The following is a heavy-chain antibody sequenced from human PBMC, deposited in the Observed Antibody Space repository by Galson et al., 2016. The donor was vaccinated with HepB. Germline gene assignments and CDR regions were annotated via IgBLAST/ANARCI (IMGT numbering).Heavy chain of an antibody. V-gene: IGHV3-21*01. J-gene: IGHJ3*02. Sequence: SLRLSCAASGFIFSTYSMNWVRQAPGKGLEWVSSISNGSAYRYYADPVKGRFTISRDNAKKSLYLQMNSLRAEDTAVYYCARMRYSSGWLDGFDIWGQGTMVTVSS. CDR1: GFIFSTYS. CDR2: ISNGSAYR. CDR3: ARMRYSSGWLDGFDI. D-gene: IGHD6-19*01.